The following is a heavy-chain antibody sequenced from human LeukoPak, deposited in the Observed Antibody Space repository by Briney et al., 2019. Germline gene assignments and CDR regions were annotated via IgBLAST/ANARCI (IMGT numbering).Heavy chain of an antibody. CDR3: ARDVVFDY. J-gene: IGHJ4*02. Sequence: PGGSLRLSCEASGFTFSYYWMTWVRQAPGKGLEWVANIKQDGREIYYADSVKGRFSISRDNAQTSLYLQMNSLRAEDTAVYYCARDVVFDYWGQGTLVSVSS. CDR1: GFTFSYYW. V-gene: IGHV3-7*01. CDR2: IKQDGREI. D-gene: IGHD2-21*01.